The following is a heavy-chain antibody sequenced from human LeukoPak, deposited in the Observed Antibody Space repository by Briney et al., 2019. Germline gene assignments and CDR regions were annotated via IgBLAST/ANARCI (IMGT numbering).Heavy chain of an antibody. Sequence: GGSLRLSCAASGFTFSSYWMHWVRQAPGKGLEWVANINQDGSQKYYVDSVKGRFTISRDNAKNSLCLQMNSLRAEDTAVYYCARALAAAGSYWGQGTLVTVSS. V-gene: IGHV3-7*01. CDR1: GFTFSSYW. CDR2: INQDGSQK. D-gene: IGHD6-25*01. J-gene: IGHJ4*02. CDR3: ARALAAAGSY.